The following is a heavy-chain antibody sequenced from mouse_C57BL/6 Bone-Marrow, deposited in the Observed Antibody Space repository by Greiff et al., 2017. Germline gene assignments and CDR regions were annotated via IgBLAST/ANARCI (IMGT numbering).Heavy chain of an antibody. J-gene: IGHJ4*01. V-gene: IGHV1-74*01. CDR2: IHPSDSDT. CDR3: AIGYYYGSSYDYYSMDY. D-gene: IGHD1-1*01. Sequence: QVQLQQPGAELVKPGASVKVSCKASGYTFTSYWMHWVKQRPGQGLEWIGRIHPSDSDTNYNQKFKGKATLTVDKSSSTAYMQLSSLTSEVSAVXYDAIGYYYGSSYDYYSMDYWGQGTSVTVSS. CDR1: GYTFTSYW.